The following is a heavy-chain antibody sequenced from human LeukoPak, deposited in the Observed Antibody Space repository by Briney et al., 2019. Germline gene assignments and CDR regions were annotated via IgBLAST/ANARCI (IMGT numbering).Heavy chain of an antibody. V-gene: IGHV1-24*01. Sequence: ASVKVSCKVSGYTLTELSMHWVRQAPGKGLEWMGGFDPEDGETIYAQKFQGRVTMTTDTSTSTAYMQLRSLRSDDTAVYFCARGDIMTGSFFDYWGQGTLVTVSS. D-gene: IGHD3-9*01. CDR2: FDPEDGET. CDR1: GYTLTELS. J-gene: IGHJ4*02. CDR3: ARGDIMTGSFFDY.